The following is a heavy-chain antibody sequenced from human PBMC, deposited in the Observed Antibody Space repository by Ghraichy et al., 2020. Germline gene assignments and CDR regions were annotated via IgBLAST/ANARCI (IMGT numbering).Heavy chain of an antibody. Sequence: SETLSLTCTVSGGSISSSSYYWGWIRQPPGKGLEWIGSIYYSGSTYYNPSLKSRVTISVDTSKNQFSLKLSSVTAADTAVYYCARLLFRVAGGSEVDYWGQGTLVTVSS. J-gene: IGHJ4*02. CDR1: GGSISSSSYY. D-gene: IGHD2-15*01. CDR3: ARLLFRVAGGSEVDY. V-gene: IGHV4-39*01. CDR2: IYYSGST.